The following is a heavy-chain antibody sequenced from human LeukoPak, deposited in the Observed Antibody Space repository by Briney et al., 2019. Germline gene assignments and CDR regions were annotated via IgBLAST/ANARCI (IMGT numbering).Heavy chain of an antibody. CDR2: IYTSGST. CDR1: GGSISSYY. CDR3: ARDLDSGYGSNFDY. Sequence: KSSETLSLTCTVSGGSISSYYWSWIRQPAGKGLEWIGRIYTSGSTNYNPSLKSRVTMSVDTSKNQFSLKLSSVTAADTAVYYCARDLDSGYGSNFDYWGQGTLVTVSS. J-gene: IGHJ4*02. V-gene: IGHV4-4*07. D-gene: IGHD5-12*01.